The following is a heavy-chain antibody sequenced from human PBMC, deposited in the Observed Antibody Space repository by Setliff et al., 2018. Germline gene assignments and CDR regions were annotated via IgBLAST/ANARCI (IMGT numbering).Heavy chain of an antibody. CDR3: AREMEAAGQRAFDI. D-gene: IGHD6-13*01. V-gene: IGHV3-7*01. CDR2: IKQDGSEK. CDR1: GFTFSSYW. Sequence: PGGSLRLSCAASGFTFSSYWMSWVRQAPGKGLEWVANIKQDGSEKDYVDSVKGRLTISRDNAKKSLYLQMNSLTAEDTAVYYCAREMEAAGQRAFDIWGQGTMVTVSS. J-gene: IGHJ3*02.